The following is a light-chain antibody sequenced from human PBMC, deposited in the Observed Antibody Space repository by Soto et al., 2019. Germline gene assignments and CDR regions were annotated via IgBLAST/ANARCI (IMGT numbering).Light chain of an antibody. CDR1: TSDIGDYNY. CDR2: LVS. Sequence: QSALTQPASVSGSPGQSITISCTGTTSDIGDYNYVSWYQHLPDKVPKLIISLVSNRPSGVSNRFSGSKSGNTASLTISGLQAEDEADYYCTSYSISTFYVFGSGTKLTVL. V-gene: IGLV2-14*01. J-gene: IGLJ1*01. CDR3: TSYSISTFYV.